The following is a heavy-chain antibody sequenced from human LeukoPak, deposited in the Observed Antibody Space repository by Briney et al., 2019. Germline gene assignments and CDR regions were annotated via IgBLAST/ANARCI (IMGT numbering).Heavy chain of an antibody. J-gene: IGHJ4*02. CDR2: ISGSGGST. D-gene: IGHD3-22*01. Sequence: PGGSLRLSCAASGFTFSSYAMSWVRQAPGKGLEWVSAISGSGGSTYYADSVKGRFTISRDNSKTTLYLQMNSLRAEDTAVSYCASPEGYDSRIKGEYWGQGTLVTVSS. CDR1: GFTFSSYA. CDR3: ASPEGYDSRIKGEY. V-gene: IGHV3-23*01.